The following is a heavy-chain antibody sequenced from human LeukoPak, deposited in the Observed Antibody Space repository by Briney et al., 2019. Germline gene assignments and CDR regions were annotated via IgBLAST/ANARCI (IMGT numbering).Heavy chain of an antibody. CDR3: ARELTPSYFDY. Sequence: PSQTLSLTCTVSGGSISSGDYYWSWIRQPPGKGLEWIGYIYYSGSTYYNPSLKSRVTISVDTSKNQFSLELSSVTAADTAVYYCARELTPSYFDYWGQGTLVTVSS. D-gene: IGHD1-14*01. CDR2: IYYSGST. J-gene: IGHJ4*02. CDR1: GGSISSGDYY. V-gene: IGHV4-30-4*08.